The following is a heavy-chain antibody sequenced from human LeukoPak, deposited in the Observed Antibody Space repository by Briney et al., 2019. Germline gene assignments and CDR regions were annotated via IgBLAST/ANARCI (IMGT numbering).Heavy chain of an antibody. Sequence: GGSLRLSCAASGFTFSSYAMHWVRQAPGKGPEWVTVIARDGKDKHHADSVKGRFTISRDNSKNTLYLQMNSLRTDDTAVYYCARDVAAAAVYYFDYWGQGTLVTVSS. CDR2: IARDGKDK. CDR1: GFTFSSYA. J-gene: IGHJ4*02. D-gene: IGHD6-13*01. V-gene: IGHV3-30*04. CDR3: ARDVAAAAVYYFDY.